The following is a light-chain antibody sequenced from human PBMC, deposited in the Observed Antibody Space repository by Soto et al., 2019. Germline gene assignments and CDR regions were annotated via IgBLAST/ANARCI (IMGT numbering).Light chain of an antibody. CDR2: LRSDGSH. J-gene: IGLJ2*01. Sequence: QPVLTQSPSASASLGASVKLTCTLSSGHSTYDIAWHQQQPDKGPRYLMRLRSDGSHSKGAGIPDRFSGSSSGAERYLTISSLQSEDEADYYCQTWGTGFQVFGGGTKLTVL. V-gene: IGLV4-69*01. CDR3: QTWGTGFQV. CDR1: SGHSTYD.